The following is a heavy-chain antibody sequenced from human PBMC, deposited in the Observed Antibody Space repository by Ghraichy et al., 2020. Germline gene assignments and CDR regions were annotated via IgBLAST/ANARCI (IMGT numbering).Heavy chain of an antibody. D-gene: IGHD1-1*01. CDR2: IRSRTEGGTT. V-gene: IGHV3-15*01. CDR3: TTGAPGYYYYYYGMDV. J-gene: IGHJ6*02. Sequence: GSLRLSCAASGFTFSNAWMSWVRQAPGKGLEWVGRIRSRTEGGTTDYAAPVKGRFTISRDDSKNTLYLQMNSLKTEDTAVYYCTTGAPGYYYYYYGMDVWGQGTTVTVSS. CDR1: GFTFSNAW.